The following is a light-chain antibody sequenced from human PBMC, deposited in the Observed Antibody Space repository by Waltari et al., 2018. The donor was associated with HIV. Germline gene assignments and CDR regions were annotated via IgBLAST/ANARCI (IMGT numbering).Light chain of an antibody. CDR3: TSFTSSSAWV. J-gene: IGLJ3*02. CDR1: NSDIGGYNY. Sequence: QSALTQPASVSGSLGQSITFSCTGTNSDIGGYNYVSWYQQHPGKAPKMMIYDISNRPSGVLDRFSGSNAGNTASLTISGLQAEDEADYYCTSFTSSSAWVFGGGTKLTVL. CDR2: DIS. V-gene: IGLV2-14*03.